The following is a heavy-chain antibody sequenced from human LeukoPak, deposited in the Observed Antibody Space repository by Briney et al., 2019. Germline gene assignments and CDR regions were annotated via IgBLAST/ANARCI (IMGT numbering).Heavy chain of an antibody. CDR3: VRGGWELDY. CDR1: GFSVRDFW. CDR2: IKKDRTAD. V-gene: IGHV3-7*01. D-gene: IGHD1-1*01. J-gene: IGHJ4*02. Sequence: PGGSLRLSCAASGFSVRDFWMAWVRQAPGKGLEWVAHIKKDRTADYYVDSVKGRFSISKDDGKNSLHLQMNSLRVEDTAVYYCVRGGWELDYWGQGTLVTVSS.